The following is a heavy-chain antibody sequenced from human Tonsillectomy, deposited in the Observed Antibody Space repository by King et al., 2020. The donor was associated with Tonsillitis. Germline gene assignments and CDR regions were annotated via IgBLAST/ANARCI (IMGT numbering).Heavy chain of an antibody. D-gene: IGHD1-1*01. Sequence: QLQESGPGLVKPSETLSLTCTVSGGSISSSSYYWGWIRQPPGKGLEWIGSIYYSGSTYYNPSLKRRVTISVDTSKNQFSLKLSSVTAADTAVYYCAGHRPGGAFDIWGQGTMVTVSS. V-gene: IGHV4-39*01. CDR2: IYYSGST. CDR3: AGHRPGGAFDI. J-gene: IGHJ3*02. CDR1: GGSISSSSYY.